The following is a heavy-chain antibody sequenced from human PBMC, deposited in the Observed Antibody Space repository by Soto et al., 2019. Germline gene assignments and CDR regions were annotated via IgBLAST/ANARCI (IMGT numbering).Heavy chain of an antibody. CDR2: ISAYNGNT. CDR1: GYTFTSYG. D-gene: IGHD2-2*03. Sequence: ASVKVSCKASGYTFTSYGISWVRQAPGQGLEWMGWISAYNGNTNYAQKLQGRVTMTTDTSTSTAYMELRSLRSDDTAVYYCARAATMDIVVVQAAMLRPIKTYYYCYMDVWGKGTTVTVSS. V-gene: IGHV1-18*01. CDR3: ARAATMDIVVVQAAMLRPIKTYYYCYMDV. J-gene: IGHJ6*03.